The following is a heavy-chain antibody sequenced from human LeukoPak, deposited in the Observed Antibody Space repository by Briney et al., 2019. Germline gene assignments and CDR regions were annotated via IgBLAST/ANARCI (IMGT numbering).Heavy chain of an antibody. CDR2: IYYSGST. V-gene: IGHV4-59*12. D-gene: IGHD5-24*01. CDR3: ARDELRRDGYNLDY. CDR1: GGSISSYY. J-gene: IGHJ4*02. Sequence: SETLSLTCTVSGGSISSYYWSWIRQPPGKGLEWIGYIYYSGSTNYNPSLKSRVTISVDTSKNQFSLKLSSVTAADTAVYYCARDELRRDGYNLDYWGQGTLVTVSS.